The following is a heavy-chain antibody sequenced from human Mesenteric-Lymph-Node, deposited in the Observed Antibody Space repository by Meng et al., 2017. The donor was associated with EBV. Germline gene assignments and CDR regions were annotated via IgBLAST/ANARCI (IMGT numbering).Heavy chain of an antibody. CDR2: SGRS. CDR3: ARRLHYYGCLGS. V-gene: IGHV4-39*01. Sequence: QLPLKESGPGLVKPSETLSLTCSISGGAISSDLWGWIRQPPGKGLEWIGDSGRSNYNPSLKSRVTISVDTSKNQFSLKLSSVTAADTAVYYCARRLHYYGCLGSWSQGTLVTVSS. D-gene: IGHD3-10*01. J-gene: IGHJ4*02. CDR1: GGAISSDL.